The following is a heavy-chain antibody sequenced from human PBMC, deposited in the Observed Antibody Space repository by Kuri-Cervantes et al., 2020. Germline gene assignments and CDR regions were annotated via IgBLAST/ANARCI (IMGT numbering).Heavy chain of an antibody. V-gene: IGHV3-48*01. CDR2: ISGNSITI. CDR3: AKSRQARLFDY. Sequence: ETLSLTCAASGFTFSSDGMHWVRQAPGRGLEWLSYISGNSITIYYADSVKGRFTISRDNARNSLYLQMNSLRAEDTAVYYCAKSRQARLFDYWGQGTLVTVSS. D-gene: IGHD6-6*01. J-gene: IGHJ4*02. CDR1: GFTFSSDG.